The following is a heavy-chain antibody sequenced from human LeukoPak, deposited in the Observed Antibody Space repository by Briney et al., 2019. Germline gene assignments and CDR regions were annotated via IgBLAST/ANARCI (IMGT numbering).Heavy chain of an antibody. J-gene: IGHJ4*02. CDR1: GFTVSSNY. D-gene: IGHD1-1*01. CDR3: ARQYNWNDRYFDY. Sequence: GSLRLSCAASGFTVSSNYMSWVRQAPGKGLEWVSVIYSGGSTYYADSVKGRFTISRDNSKNTLYLQMNSLRAEDTAVYYCARQYNWNDRYFDYWGQGTLVTVSS. V-gene: IGHV3-53*01. CDR2: IYSGGST.